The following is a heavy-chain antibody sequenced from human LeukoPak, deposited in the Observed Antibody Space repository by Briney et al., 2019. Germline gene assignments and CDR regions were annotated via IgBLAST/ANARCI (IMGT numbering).Heavy chain of an antibody. Sequence: SETLSLTCTVSGGSISSYYWSWIRQPPGKGLEWIGYIYYSGSTNYNPSLKSRVTISVDTPKNQFSLKLNSVTAADTAVFYCARGGSGYSLDYWGQGTLVTVSS. J-gene: IGHJ4*02. D-gene: IGHD3-22*01. CDR3: ARGGSGYSLDY. CDR2: IYYSGST. CDR1: GGSISSYY. V-gene: IGHV4-59*08.